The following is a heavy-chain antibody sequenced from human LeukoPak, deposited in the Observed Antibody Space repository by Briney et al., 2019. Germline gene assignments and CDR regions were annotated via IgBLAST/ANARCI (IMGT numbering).Heavy chain of an antibody. CDR1: GGSFSGYY. CDR2: INHSGST. Sequence: KASETLSLTCVVYGGSFSGYYWSWIRQPPGKGLEGIGEINHSGSTNYNPSLKSRVTISLDTSKNQFSLKLSSVTAADTAVYYCAKYGPVPAAMGTYAFDIWGQGTMVTVSS. V-gene: IGHV4-34*01. J-gene: IGHJ3*02. CDR3: AKYGPVPAAMGTYAFDI. D-gene: IGHD2-2*01.